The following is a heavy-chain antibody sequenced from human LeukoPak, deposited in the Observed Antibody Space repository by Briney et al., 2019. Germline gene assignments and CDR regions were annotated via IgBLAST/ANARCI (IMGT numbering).Heavy chain of an antibody. Sequence: GGSLRLSCAASGFTFDDYAMHWVRQAPGKGLEWVSGISWNSGSIGYADSVKGRFTMSRDNAKNSVYLQMNRLRVEDTAVYYCARRSYRGVIGLYYYYYMDVWGKGTPVTVSS. V-gene: IGHV3-9*01. CDR3: ARRSYRGVIGLYYYYYMDV. J-gene: IGHJ6*03. CDR2: ISWNSGSI. D-gene: IGHD3-16*02. CDR1: GFTFDDYA.